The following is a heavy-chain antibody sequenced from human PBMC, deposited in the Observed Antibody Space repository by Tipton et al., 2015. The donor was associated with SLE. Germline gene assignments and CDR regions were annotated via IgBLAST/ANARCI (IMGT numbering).Heavy chain of an antibody. CDR1: GGSISSYY. V-gene: IGHV4-59*01. CDR3: VKGVDWFDP. Sequence: LRLSCTVSGGSISSYYWSWIRQPPGKGLEWLGYVSYSGNSSHTPSLKSRVTISMDTSKNQFSLKLTSVTAADTAIYYCVKGVDWFDPWGQGTLVTVSS. CDR2: VSYSGNS. J-gene: IGHJ5*02.